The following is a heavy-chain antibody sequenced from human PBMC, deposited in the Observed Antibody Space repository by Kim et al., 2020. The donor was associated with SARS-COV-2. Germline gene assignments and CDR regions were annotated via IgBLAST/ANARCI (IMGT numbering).Heavy chain of an antibody. V-gene: IGHV3-23*03. Sequence: ASSVKVRFTISRDNSKNPLHLEMNSLRAEDTALYYCARTASGTYYQSDYWGQGTLVTVSS. J-gene: IGHJ4*02. CDR3: ARTASGTYYQSDY. D-gene: IGHD1-26*01.